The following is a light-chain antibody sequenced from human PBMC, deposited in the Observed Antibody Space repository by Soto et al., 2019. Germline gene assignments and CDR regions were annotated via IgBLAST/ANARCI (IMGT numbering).Light chain of an antibody. V-gene: IGLV1-44*01. J-gene: IGLJ1*01. CDR1: SSNIGSNT. Sequence: QSVLTQPPSASGTPGQRVTISCSGSSSNIGSNTVNWYQQLPGTAPKLLIYSNNQRPPGVPDRFSGSKSGTSASLAISGLQSEDEADYYCSSYTSSSTYVFGTGTKVPVL. CDR2: SNN. CDR3: SSYTSSSTYV.